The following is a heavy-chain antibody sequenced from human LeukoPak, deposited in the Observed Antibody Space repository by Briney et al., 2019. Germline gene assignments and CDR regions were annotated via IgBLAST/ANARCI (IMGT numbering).Heavy chain of an antibody. CDR1: GYTFTTYD. V-gene: IGHV1-8*01. CDR3: ARGRGSGHKENRFDP. CDR2: MNPNSGNT. J-gene: IGHJ5*02. Sequence: GASVKVSCKASGYTFTTYDINWVRQATGQGLEWMGWMNPNSGNTGYAQKFQGRVTMTRNTSISTAYMELSSLRSEDTAVYYCARGRGSGHKENRFDPWGQGTLVTVSS. D-gene: IGHD6-19*01.